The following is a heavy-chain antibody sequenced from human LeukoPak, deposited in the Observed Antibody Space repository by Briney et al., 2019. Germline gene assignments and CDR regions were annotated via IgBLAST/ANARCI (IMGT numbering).Heavy chain of an antibody. Sequence: GGSLRLSCVASGFTFSSHTMSWVRQAPGKGLEWVSAISGSGGSTYYPDSVKGRFTISRDNSKNTLYLQMNTLRAEDTAVYYCANDYRSGSFHDFWGQGTLVTVSS. V-gene: IGHV3-23*01. D-gene: IGHD3-10*01. CDR1: GFTFSSHT. CDR3: ANDYRSGSFHDF. J-gene: IGHJ4*02. CDR2: ISGSGGST.